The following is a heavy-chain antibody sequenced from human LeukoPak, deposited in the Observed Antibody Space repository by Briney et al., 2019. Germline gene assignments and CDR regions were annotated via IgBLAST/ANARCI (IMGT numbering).Heavy chain of an antibody. Sequence: GGSLRLSCAASGFTVSSNSMSWVRQAPGQGLEWVSVIYSGGSTYYADSVKGRFTISRDNSKNALYLQMSSLRAEDTAVYYCARSRGNWNFFDYWGQGTLVTVSS. J-gene: IGHJ4*02. CDR2: IYSGGST. CDR1: GFTVSSNS. V-gene: IGHV3-66*02. D-gene: IGHD1-1*01. CDR3: ARSRGNWNFFDY.